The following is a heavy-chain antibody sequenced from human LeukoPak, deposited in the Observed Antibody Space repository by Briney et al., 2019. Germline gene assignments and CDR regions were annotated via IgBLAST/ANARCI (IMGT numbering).Heavy chain of an antibody. J-gene: IGHJ3*02. Sequence: SETLSLTCTVSGGSINSGNYYWSWIRQPAGKGLEWIGRIYISGSTNSHPSLRTRVTISVDTSRNQFSLKLSSVTAADTAVYYCARGASYDSDDAFDIWGQGTMVTVSS. D-gene: IGHD3-3*01. CDR3: ARGASYDSDDAFDI. CDR1: GGSINSGNYY. CDR2: IYISGST. V-gene: IGHV4-61*02.